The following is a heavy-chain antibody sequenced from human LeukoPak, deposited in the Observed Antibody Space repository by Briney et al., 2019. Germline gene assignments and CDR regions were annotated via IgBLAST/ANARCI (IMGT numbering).Heavy chain of an antibody. CDR2: ILSGGST. Sequence: GGSLRLSCAASGFTVSSNYMSWVRQAPGKGLEWVSVILSGGSTYNADSVKGRFTISRDNSKNTLYLQMNSLRAEDTAVYYCAKGSSGARPYFFDYWGQGTLITVSS. CDR3: AKGSSGARPYFFDY. V-gene: IGHV3-53*01. CDR1: GFTVSSNY. J-gene: IGHJ4*02.